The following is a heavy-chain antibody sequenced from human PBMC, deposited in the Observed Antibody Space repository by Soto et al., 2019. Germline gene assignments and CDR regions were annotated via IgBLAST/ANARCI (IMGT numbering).Heavy chain of an antibody. D-gene: IGHD4-17*01. J-gene: IGHJ6*02. Sequence: ASVKVSCKASGYTFTGYYMHWVRQAPGQGLEWMGWINPNSGGTNYAQKFQGRVTMTRDTSISTAYMELSRLRSDDTAVYDCARDLSSQFGRVGDYYYYYGMDVWGQGTTVTVSS. CDR1: GYTFTGYY. V-gene: IGHV1-2*02. CDR3: ARDLSSQFGRVGDYYYYYGMDV. CDR2: INPNSGGT.